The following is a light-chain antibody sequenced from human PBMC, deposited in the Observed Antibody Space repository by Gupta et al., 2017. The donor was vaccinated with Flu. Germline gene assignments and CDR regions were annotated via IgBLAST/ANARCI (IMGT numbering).Light chain of an antibody. V-gene: IGKV2-28*01. J-gene: IGKJ1*01. CDR1: QRLLHSNGYNY. Sequence: IVMTQSPLSLPVTPGEPASISCRSGQRLLHSNGYNYLDWYLQKPGQSPQLLIYLGSNRASGVPDRFSGSGSGTDFTLKISRVEAEDVGVYYCMQALQTPWTFGQGTKVEIK. CDR3: MQALQTPWT. CDR2: LGS.